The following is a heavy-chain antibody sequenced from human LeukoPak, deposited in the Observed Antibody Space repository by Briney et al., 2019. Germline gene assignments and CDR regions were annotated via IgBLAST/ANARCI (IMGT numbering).Heavy chain of an antibody. CDR2: ISYDGSNK. Sequence: GRSLRLSCAASGFTFSSYAMHWVRQAPGKGLEWVAVISYDGSNKYYADSVKGRFTISRDNSKNTLYQQMNSLRAEDTAVYYCARAGITMVRGVNPPAYYYYYMDVWGKGTTVTVSS. D-gene: IGHD3-10*01. J-gene: IGHJ6*03. CDR1: GFTFSSYA. V-gene: IGHV3-30*01. CDR3: ARAGITMVRGVNPPAYYYYYMDV.